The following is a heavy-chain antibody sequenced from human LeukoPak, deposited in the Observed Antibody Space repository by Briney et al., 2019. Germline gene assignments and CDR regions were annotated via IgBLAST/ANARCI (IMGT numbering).Heavy chain of an antibody. CDR3: ASGAVAFDY. Sequence: GGSLRLSCVGSGFTFSNYLMNWVRQAPGKGLEWVSFISSTGGTIYYADAVKGRFTVSRDNAKNSLLLQMNSLRAEDTALYYCASGAVAFDYWGQGTLVTVSS. CDR1: GFTFSNYL. J-gene: IGHJ4*02. D-gene: IGHD6-19*01. CDR2: ISSTGGTI. V-gene: IGHV3-48*01.